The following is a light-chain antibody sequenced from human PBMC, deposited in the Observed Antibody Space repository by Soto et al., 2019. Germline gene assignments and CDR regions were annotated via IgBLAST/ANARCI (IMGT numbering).Light chain of an antibody. CDR1: QSVNNN. J-gene: IGKJ4*01. V-gene: IGKV3-15*01. CDR2: GAS. Sequence: EIILTQSPASLSVSPGERATLSCRASQSVNNNLAWYQQKPGQAPRLLIYGASTRATGIPGRFRGSGSGTEFTLTITSLQSEDFAVYFCQQRNDGLTFGGGSKVEIK. CDR3: QQRNDGLT.